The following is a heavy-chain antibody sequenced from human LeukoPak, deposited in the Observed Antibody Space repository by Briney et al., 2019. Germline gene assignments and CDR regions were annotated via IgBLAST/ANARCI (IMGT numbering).Heavy chain of an antibody. D-gene: IGHD3-16*01. V-gene: IGHV1-2*02. Sequence: ASVKVSCKASRYTFTGYYMHWVRQAPGQGLEWMGWINPNSGGTNYAQKFQGRVTMTRDTSISTAYMELSRLRSDDTAVYYCARVFLGSMTVDYWGQGTLVTVSS. CDR1: RYTFTGYY. CDR2: INPNSGGT. CDR3: ARVFLGSMTVDY. J-gene: IGHJ4*02.